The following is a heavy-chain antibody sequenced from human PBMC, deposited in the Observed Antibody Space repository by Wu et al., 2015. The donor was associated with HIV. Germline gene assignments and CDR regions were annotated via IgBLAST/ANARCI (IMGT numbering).Heavy chain of an antibody. CDR1: GNTFNA. CDR3: ASPRSPGFSSAWPTYFDY. D-gene: IGHD6-19*01. J-gene: IGHJ4*01. CDR2: IIPLFGTT. Sequence: QVQLVQSGAEVKKPGSSVKISCKASGNTFNAINWVRQAPGQGLEWMGGIIPLFGTTEYARIFQGRVTITTDESTSTAYMRLSSLRSEDTAVYYCASPRSPGFSSAWPTYFDYWGHGTLVTVSS. V-gene: IGHV1-69*05.